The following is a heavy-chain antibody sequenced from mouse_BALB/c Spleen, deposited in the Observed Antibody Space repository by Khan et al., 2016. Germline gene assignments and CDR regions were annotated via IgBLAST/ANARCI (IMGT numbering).Heavy chain of an antibody. V-gene: IGHV1-77*01. J-gene: IGHJ2*01. CDR1: GYTFTDYY. Sequence: QVRLQQSGAELARPGASVKLSCKASGYTFTDYYINWVKQRTGQGLEWIGEIYPGSGNTYYNAKFKGKATLTTDKSSGTAYMQLNSLTSEDSAVSLCARRRNSFDYWGQGTTLTVSS. CDR3: ARRRNSFDY. CDR2: IYPGSGNT.